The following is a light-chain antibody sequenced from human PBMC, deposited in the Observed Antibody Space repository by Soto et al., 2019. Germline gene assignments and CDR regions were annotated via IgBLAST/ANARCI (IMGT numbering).Light chain of an antibody. CDR1: SSDVGGYDY. V-gene: IGLV2-14*01. CDR3: ISYTSSGTYV. Sequence: QSALPQPASVPGSPGQSITISCTGTSSDVGGYDYVSWYQQHPGKAPKVMIYDVNNRPSGVSDRFSGSKSGTTASLSISGLQAEDEADYYCISYTSSGTYVFGTGTKVTVL. J-gene: IGLJ1*01. CDR2: DVN.